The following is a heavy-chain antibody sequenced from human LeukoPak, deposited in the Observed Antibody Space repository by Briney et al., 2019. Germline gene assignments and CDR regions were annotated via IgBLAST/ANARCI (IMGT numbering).Heavy chain of an antibody. V-gene: IGHV3-7*01. D-gene: IGHD2/OR15-2a*01. J-gene: IGHJ6*03. CDR2: IKQDGSEK. CDR1: GFTFSTYE. Sequence: GGSLRLSCAASGFTFSTYEMSWVRQAPGKGLEWVAYIKQDGSEKYYVDSVRGRFTISRDNAKNSLYLQVNSLRAEDTAVYYCARSGNNYYYYMDVWGKGTTVTVSS. CDR3: ARSGNNYYYYMDV.